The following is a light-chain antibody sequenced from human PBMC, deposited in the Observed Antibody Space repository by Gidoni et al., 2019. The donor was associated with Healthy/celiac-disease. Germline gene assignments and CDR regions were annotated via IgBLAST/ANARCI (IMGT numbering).Light chain of an antibody. CDR3: QQRSNWPPNT. CDR1: QSVSSY. V-gene: IGKV3-11*01. Sequence: EIVLPQSPATLSLSPGERATLSCRASQSVSSYLAWYQQKPGQAPRLLIYDASNRATGTPARFSGSGSGTDFTLTISSLEPEDFAVYYCQQRSNWPPNTFGQGTRLEIK. CDR2: DAS. J-gene: IGKJ5*01.